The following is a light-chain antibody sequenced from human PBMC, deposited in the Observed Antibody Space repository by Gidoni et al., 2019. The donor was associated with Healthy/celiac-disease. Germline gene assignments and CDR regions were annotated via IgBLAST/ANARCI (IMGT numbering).Light chain of an antibody. Sequence: DIQMTQSPSSLSASVGDRVTITCRASQSISSYLHWYQQKPGKAPKLLIYAASSLRSGVPSRFSGRGSGTDFTLTIGSLQPEDFASYYCQQTYGTPRTFGQGTKVEIK. J-gene: IGKJ1*01. CDR1: QSISSY. CDR2: AAS. CDR3: QQTYGTPRT. V-gene: IGKV1-39*01.